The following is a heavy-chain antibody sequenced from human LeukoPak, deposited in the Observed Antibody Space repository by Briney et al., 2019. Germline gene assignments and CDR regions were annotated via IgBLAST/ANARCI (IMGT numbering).Heavy chain of an antibody. CDR3: TREWSSGYYSDY. J-gene: IGHJ4*02. Sequence: SETLSLTCAVYGGSFSNYYWGWIRQSPARGLEWIGEVNHRGTTNYSPSLKSRVTISADSSKNQFSLKMTSVTAADTAVYYCTREWSSGYYSDYWVQGILVTVSS. CDR2: VNHRGTT. D-gene: IGHD3-22*01. CDR1: GGSFSNYY. V-gene: IGHV4-34*01.